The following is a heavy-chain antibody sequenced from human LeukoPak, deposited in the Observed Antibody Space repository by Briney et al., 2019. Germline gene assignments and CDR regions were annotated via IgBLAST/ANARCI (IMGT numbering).Heavy chain of an antibody. V-gene: IGHV1-2*06. Sequence: GASVKVSCKASGYTFTGYYMHWVRQAPGQGLEWMGQINPNSGGTNYAQKFQGRVTMTRDTSISTAYMELSRLRSDDTAVYYCASRWSIAVAGTGDDFDYWGQGTLVTVSS. CDR2: INPNSGGT. J-gene: IGHJ4*02. CDR3: ASRWSIAVAGTGDDFDY. CDR1: GYTFTGYY. D-gene: IGHD6-19*01.